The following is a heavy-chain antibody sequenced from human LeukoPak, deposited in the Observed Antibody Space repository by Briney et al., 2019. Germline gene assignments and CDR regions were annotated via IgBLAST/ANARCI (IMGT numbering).Heavy chain of an antibody. J-gene: IGHJ3*02. V-gene: IGHV4-59*01. D-gene: IGHD6-19*01. Sequence: KTSETLSLTCTVSGVSISSYYWSWIRQPPGKGLEWIGHIYYIGSTTYNPSPKNRVTISVDTSNNQFSLKLSSVTAADTAVYDCTRGGAVAGSDAFDIWGQGTMVTVSS. CDR2: IYYIGST. CDR1: GVSISSYY. CDR3: TRGGAVAGSDAFDI.